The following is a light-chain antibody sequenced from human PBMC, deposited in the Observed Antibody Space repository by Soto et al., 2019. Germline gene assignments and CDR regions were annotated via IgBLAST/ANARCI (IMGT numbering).Light chain of an antibody. Sequence: EIVMTQSPATLSVSPGERATLSCRAIQSVNYNLAWSQQRPGQAPRLLIYGASTRATGIPARFSGSGSGTEFTLTISSLQSEDFAVYYCQQYNNWPPAKTFGQGTKVDIK. CDR2: GAS. CDR1: QSVNYN. J-gene: IGKJ1*01. V-gene: IGKV3-15*01. CDR3: QQYNNWPPAKT.